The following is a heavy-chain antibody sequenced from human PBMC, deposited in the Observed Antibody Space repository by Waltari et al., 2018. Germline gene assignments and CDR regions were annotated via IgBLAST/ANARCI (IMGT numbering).Heavy chain of an antibody. J-gene: IGHJ4*02. Sequence: QVQLQASGPGLVKPSATLSLTCAVSGDSITSASYWGWIRQPPGKGQELIGYVYHFGSSSYNPSIKSRVTMSLDTSKRQFSLNLSSVTAADTAVYYCARHESAHYGGFDSWGRGTLVTVSA. CDR2: VYHFGSS. D-gene: IGHD4-17*01. V-gene: IGHV4-38-2*01. CDR1: GDSITSASY. CDR3: ARHESAHYGGFDS.